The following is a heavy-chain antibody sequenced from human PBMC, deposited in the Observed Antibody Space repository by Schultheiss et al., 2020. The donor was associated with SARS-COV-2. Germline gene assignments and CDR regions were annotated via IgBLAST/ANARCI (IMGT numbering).Heavy chain of an antibody. CDR3: ARGYCGGDWCGRPYDY. J-gene: IGHJ4*02. CDR1: GFTFSSYG. Sequence: GGSLRLSCAASGFTFSSYGMHWVRQAPGKGLEWVSAISGSGGSTYYADSVKGRFTISRDNSKNTLYLQMNSLRAEDTAVYYCARGYCGGDWCGRPYDYWGQGTLVTVSS. CDR2: ISGSGGST. V-gene: IGHV3-NL1*01. D-gene: IGHD2-21*02.